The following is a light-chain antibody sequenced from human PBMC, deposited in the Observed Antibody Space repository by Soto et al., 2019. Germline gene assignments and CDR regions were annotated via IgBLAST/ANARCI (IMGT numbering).Light chain of an antibody. J-gene: IGLJ2*01. CDR2: RNN. CDR1: SSNIGSNY. V-gene: IGLV1-47*01. CDR3: AAWDDSLSGVV. Sequence: QAVVTQPPSASGTPGQRVTISCSGSSSNIGSNYVYWYQQLPGTAPKLLIYRNNQRPSGVPDRFSGSKSGTSASLAISGLRSEDEADYYCAAWDDSLSGVVXGGGTKLTVL.